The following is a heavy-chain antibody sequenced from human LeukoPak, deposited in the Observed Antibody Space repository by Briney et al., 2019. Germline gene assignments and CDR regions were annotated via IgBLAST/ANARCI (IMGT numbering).Heavy chain of an antibody. CDR3: ARRRDYKNFDY. V-gene: IGHV4-59*12. Sequence: SETLSLTCTVSGGSISSYYWSWIRQPPGKGLEWIGYIYYSGSTNYNPSLKSRVTISVDTSKNQFSLKLSSVTAADTAVYYCARRRDYKNFDYWGQGTLVTVSS. D-gene: IGHD3-16*01. CDR2: IYYSGST. J-gene: IGHJ4*02. CDR1: GGSISSYY.